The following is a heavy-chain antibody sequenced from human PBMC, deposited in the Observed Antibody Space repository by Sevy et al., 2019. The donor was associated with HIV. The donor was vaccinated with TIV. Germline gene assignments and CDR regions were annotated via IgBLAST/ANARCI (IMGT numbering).Heavy chain of an antibody. J-gene: IGHJ3*02. CDR1: GYTFTGYY. CDR2: INPNSGGT. V-gene: IGHV1-2*02. CDR3: ARDGCGGDCPDAFDI. Sequence: ASVKVSCKASGYTFTGYYMHWVRQAPGQGLEWMGWINPNSGGTNYAQKFQGRVTMTRDTSISTAYMELSRLRSDDTAVYYCARDGCGGDCPDAFDIWGQGTMVTVS. D-gene: IGHD2-21*02.